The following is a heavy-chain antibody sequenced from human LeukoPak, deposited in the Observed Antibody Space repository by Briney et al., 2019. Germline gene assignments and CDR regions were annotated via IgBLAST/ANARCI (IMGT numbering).Heavy chain of an antibody. J-gene: IGHJ4*02. CDR2: FDPEDGET. D-gene: IGHD3-3*01. CDR1: GYTLTGLS. V-gene: IGHV1-24*01. Sequence: ASVKVSCKVSGYTLTGLSMHWVRQAPGKGLEWMGGFDPEDGETIYAQKFQGRVTMTEDTSTDTAYMELSSLRSEDTAVYYCATGVLRFLEWSQQGDYWGQGTLVTVSS. CDR3: ATGVLRFLEWSQQGDY.